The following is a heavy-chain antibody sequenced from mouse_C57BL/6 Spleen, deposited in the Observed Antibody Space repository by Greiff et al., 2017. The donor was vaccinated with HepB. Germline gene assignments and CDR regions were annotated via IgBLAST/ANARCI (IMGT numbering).Heavy chain of an antibody. J-gene: IGHJ2*01. CDR1: GYTFTSYW. Sequence: QVHVKQPGAELVKPGASVKLSCKASGYTFTSYWMHWVKQRPGQGLEWIGMIHPNSGSTNYNEKFKSKATLTVDKSSSTAYMQLSSLTSEDSAVYYCARGGTTGFDYWGQGTTLTVSS. CDR3: ARGGTTGFDY. D-gene: IGHD1-1*01. CDR2: IHPNSGST. V-gene: IGHV1-64*01.